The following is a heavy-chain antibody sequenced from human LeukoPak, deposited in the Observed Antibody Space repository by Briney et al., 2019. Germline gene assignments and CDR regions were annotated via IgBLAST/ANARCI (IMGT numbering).Heavy chain of an antibody. CDR2: FSAASGGT. V-gene: IGHV3-23*01. Sequence: GSLRLSCATSGFTFTSHAMSWVRQAPGNGLEWISGFSAASGGTYYADSVKGRFTISRDISKSTLYLQMNSLRVEDTAVYYCASRQDLGRHYDNWGQGTLVTVSS. CDR1: GFTFTSHA. D-gene: IGHD6-6*01. CDR3: ASRQDLGRHYDN. J-gene: IGHJ4*02.